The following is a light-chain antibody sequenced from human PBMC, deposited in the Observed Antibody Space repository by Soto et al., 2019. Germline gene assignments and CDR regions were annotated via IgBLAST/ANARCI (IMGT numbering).Light chain of an antibody. Sequence: EIVLTQSPGTLSSSPGERATLSCRASQSINSRYLAWNQQKPDQAPRLLIYGASSKATGIPDRFSGSGAGRDFTLTTSRLEPDNVAVYYCQQCGSTPGCTFGPGTNVDIK. V-gene: IGKV3-20*01. CDR2: GAS. CDR3: QQCGSTPGCT. CDR1: QSINSRY. J-gene: IGKJ3*01.